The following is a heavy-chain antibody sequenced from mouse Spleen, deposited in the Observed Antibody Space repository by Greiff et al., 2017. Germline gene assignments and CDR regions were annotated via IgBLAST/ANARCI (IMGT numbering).Heavy chain of an antibody. CDR1: GFTFSSYA. V-gene: IGHV5-9*04. CDR3: ARLTTVGSYFDY. Sequence: EVNLVESGGGLVKLGGSLKLSCAASGFTFSSYAMSWVRQTPEKRLEWVATISSGGGNTYYPDSVKGRFTISRDNAKNTLYLQMSSLKSEDTAMYYCARLTTVGSYFDYWGQGTTLTVSS. D-gene: IGHD1-1*01. J-gene: IGHJ2*01. CDR2: ISSGGGNT.